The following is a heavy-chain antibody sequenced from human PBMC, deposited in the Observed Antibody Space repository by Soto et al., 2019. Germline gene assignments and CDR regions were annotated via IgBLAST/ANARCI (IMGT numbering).Heavy chain of an antibody. CDR1: GFTFGSYG. Sequence: GGSLRLSCAASGFTFGSYGMHWVRQAPGKGLEWVAVISYDGSNKYYADSVKGRFTISRDNSKNTLYLQMNSLRAEDTAVYYCAKDRDIVVVVAAFDYWGQGT. D-gene: IGHD2-15*01. CDR3: AKDRDIVVVVAAFDY. J-gene: IGHJ4*02. V-gene: IGHV3-30*18. CDR2: ISYDGSNK.